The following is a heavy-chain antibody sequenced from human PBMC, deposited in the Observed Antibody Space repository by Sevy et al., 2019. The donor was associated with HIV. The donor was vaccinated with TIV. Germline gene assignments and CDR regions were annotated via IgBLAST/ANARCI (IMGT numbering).Heavy chain of an antibody. CDR1: GLTPSTYG. V-gene: IGHV3-33*01. Sequence: GGSLRLSCAASGLTPSTYGIHWVRQAPGKGLEWVAVIGYDGNNKFYADSVKGRFTISRDDSKNTDFLQMDSLRAEDTAVYYCARDPRIYGDYLLAYFDYWGQGTLVTVSS. CDR2: IGYDGNNK. D-gene: IGHD4-17*01. J-gene: IGHJ4*02. CDR3: ARDPRIYGDYLLAYFDY.